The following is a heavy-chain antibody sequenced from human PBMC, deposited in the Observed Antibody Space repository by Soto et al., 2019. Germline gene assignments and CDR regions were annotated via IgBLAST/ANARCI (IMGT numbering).Heavy chain of an antibody. CDR2: FYYSGST. CDR1: GGXISSGGYY. D-gene: IGHD3-3*01. V-gene: IGHV4-31*03. CDR3: ARARIRDFWSGYYKGYYYYYMDV. Sequence: TLSLTCTVSGGXISSGGYYWSWIRQHPGKGQEWIGYFYYSGSTYYNPSLKSRVTISVDTSKNQFSLKLSSVTAADTAVYYCARARIRDFWSGYYKGYYYYYMDVWGKGTTVTVSS. J-gene: IGHJ6*03.